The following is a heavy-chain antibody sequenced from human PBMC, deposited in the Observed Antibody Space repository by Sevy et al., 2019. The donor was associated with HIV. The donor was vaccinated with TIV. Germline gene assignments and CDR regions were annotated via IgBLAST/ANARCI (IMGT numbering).Heavy chain of an antibody. Sequence: GGSLRLSCAASGFTFSSYSMNWVRQAPGKGLEWVSSISSSSSYIYYADSVKGRFTISRDYAKNSLYLQMNSLRAEVTAVYYCARDILDRYDSSGHINEYWGQGTLVTVSS. D-gene: IGHD3-22*01. J-gene: IGHJ4*02. CDR2: ISSSSSYI. CDR1: GFTFSSYS. V-gene: IGHV3-21*01. CDR3: ARDILDRYDSSGHINEY.